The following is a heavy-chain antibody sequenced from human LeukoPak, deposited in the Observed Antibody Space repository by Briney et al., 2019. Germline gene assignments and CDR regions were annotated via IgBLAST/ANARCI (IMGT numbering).Heavy chain of an antibody. CDR3: ARATLSDYYFNY. V-gene: IGHV1-24*01. CDR2: FDPEDGET. Sequence: ASVKVSCKVSGYTLTELSMHWVRQAPGKGLEWMGGFDPEDGETIYAQKFQGRVTMTEDTSTDTAYMELSSLRSEDTAVYFCARATLSDYYFNYWGQGTLVTVSS. J-gene: IGHJ4*02. CDR1: GYTLTELS.